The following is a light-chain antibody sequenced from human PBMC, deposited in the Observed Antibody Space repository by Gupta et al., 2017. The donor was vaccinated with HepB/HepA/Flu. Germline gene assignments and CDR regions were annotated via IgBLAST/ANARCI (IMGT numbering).Light chain of an antibody. CDR2: GNN. J-gene: IGLJ1*01. CDR1: SSNIGAGFD. Sequence: QPVLTQPPSVSGAPALRVPTSSTGTSSNIGAGFDVHWYQQLPGTAPKLLIYGNNNRPSGVPDRFSGSKSGTSASLAITWLQADDEADYYCQSYDSSLSGSVFGTGTKVTVL. V-gene: IGLV1-40*01. CDR3: QSYDSSLSGSV.